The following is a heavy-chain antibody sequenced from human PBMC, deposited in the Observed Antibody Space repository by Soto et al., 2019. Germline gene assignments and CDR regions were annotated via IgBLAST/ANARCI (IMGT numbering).Heavy chain of an antibody. CDR2: ISGSGGST. V-gene: IGHV3-23*01. Sequence: EVQLLESGGGLVQPGGSLRLSCAASGFTFSSYAMSWVRQAPGKGLEWVSTISGSGGSTYYADSVKGRFTISRDNSKNTLYLQMNSLRAEDTAVYYCAKDGYTYYDFWSGYYTVDYFDYWGQGTLVTVSS. CDR3: AKDGYTYYDFWSGYYTVDYFDY. CDR1: GFTFSSYA. D-gene: IGHD3-3*01. J-gene: IGHJ4*02.